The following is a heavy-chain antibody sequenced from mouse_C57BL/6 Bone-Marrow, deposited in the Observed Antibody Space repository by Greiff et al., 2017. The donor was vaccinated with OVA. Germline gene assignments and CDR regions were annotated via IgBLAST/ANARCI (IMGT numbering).Heavy chain of an antibody. CDR3: TFYGYYFAY. Sequence: VQLQESGAELVRPGASVKLSCTASGFNIKDDYMHWVKQRPEQGLEWIGWIDPENGDTEYASKFQGKATITADTSSNTAYLQLSSLTSEDTAVYYCTFYGYYFAYWGQGTLVTVSA. J-gene: IGHJ3*01. CDR1: GFNIKDDY. CDR2: IDPENGDT. V-gene: IGHV14-4*01. D-gene: IGHD2-3*01.